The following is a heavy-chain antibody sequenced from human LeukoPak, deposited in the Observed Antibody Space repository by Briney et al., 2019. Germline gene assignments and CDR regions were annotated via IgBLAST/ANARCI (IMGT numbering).Heavy chain of an antibody. J-gene: IGHJ4*02. V-gene: IGHV4-39*07. CDR3: ARLLYDSSGCYYFDY. D-gene: IGHD3-22*01. Sequence: SETLSLTCTVSGGSISSSSCCWGWIRQPPGKGLEWIGSIYYSGSTYYNPPLKSRLTTSVDTSKNHFSLKLSAVTAPDRAVYSCARLLYDSSGCYYFDYWGQGTLVPVSS. CDR1: GGSISSSSCC. CDR2: IYYSGST.